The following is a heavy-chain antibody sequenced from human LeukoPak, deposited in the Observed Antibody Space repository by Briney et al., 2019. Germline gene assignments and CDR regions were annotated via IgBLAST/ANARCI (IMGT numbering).Heavy chain of an antibody. Sequence: PGGSLRLSCAASGFTFDDYGMSWVRHAPGKGLEWVSGIDWNGGNTGYEDSVKGRFTISRDNAKNSLYLQMNSLRAEDTALYYCARAYSGYENYYYYYYMDVWGKGTTVTVSS. D-gene: IGHD5-12*01. CDR3: ARAYSGYENYYYYYYMDV. J-gene: IGHJ6*03. CDR2: IDWNGGNT. V-gene: IGHV3-20*04. CDR1: GFTFDDYG.